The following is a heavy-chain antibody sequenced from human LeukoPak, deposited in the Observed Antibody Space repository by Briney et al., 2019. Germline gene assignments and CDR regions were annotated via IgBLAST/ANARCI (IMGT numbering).Heavy chain of an antibody. Sequence: PSETLSLTCTVSGGSISSSSYYWGWIRQPPGKGLEWIGEINHSGSTNYNPSLKSRVTISVDTSKNQFSLKLSSETAADTAVYYCARGRAIYCSSTSCYYHYYYYMDVWGKGTTVTVSS. D-gene: IGHD2-2*01. J-gene: IGHJ6*03. CDR3: ARGRAIYCSSTSCYYHYYYYMDV. V-gene: IGHV4-39*07. CDR1: GGSISSSSYY. CDR2: INHSGST.